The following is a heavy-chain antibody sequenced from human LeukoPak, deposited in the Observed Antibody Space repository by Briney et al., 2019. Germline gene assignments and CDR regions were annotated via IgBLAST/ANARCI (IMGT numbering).Heavy chain of an antibody. J-gene: IGHJ4*02. CDR3: AKGQGYSASPAAFSFDY. CDR2: ISGSGGTT. Sequence: GGSLRLSCAASGFTFSDYAMSWVRQAPGKGLEWVSAISGSGGTTYYADSVKGRFTISRDKSKNTLSLQMNSLRAEDTALYYCAKGQGYSASPAAFSFDYWGQGTMVTVSS. D-gene: IGHD5-12*01. CDR1: GFTFSDYA. V-gene: IGHV3-23*01.